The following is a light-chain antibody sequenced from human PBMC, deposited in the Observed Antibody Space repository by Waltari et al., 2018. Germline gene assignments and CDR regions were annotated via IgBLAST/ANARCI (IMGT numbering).Light chain of an antibody. Sequence: QSALPQPASVSGSPGRPLTISFTVTSSDVCIYKLVSWYQQNPGKAPKVMIYDDNRRPSGVSDRFSGSKSGNTASLTISGVQAEDEADYYCCSYAGSYTWVFGGGTKLTVL. V-gene: IGLV2-23*01. J-gene: IGLJ3*02. CDR1: SSDVCIYKL. CDR3: CSYAGSYTWV. CDR2: DDN.